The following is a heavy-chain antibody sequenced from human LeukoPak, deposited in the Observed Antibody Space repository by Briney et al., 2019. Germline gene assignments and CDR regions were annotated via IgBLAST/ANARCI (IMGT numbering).Heavy chain of an antibody. CDR2: IYYSGST. J-gene: IGHJ6*02. Sequence: PSETLSLTCTVSGGSISSSSYYWGWIRQPPEKGLEWIGSIYYSGSTYYNPSLKSRVTISVDTSKNQFSLKLSSVTAADTAVYYCARRASSPARRAYYYYGMDVWGQGTTVTVSS. CDR3: ARRASSPARRAYYYYGMDV. CDR1: GGSISSSSYY. V-gene: IGHV4-39*01.